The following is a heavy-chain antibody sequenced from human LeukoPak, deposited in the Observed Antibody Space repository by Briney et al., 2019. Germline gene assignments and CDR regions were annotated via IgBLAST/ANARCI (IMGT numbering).Heavy chain of an antibody. D-gene: IGHD4-17*01. J-gene: IGHJ4*02. V-gene: IGHV4-4*07. CDR1: GASFNSYY. Sequence: PSQTLSLACTVSGASFNSYYWSWLRQPAGKGLEWIVRIHTRGSADYSPSLQSRVIISINTSQKQFSLNLTSVTAADTAVYYCARDIVYLTDEDYGWGQGTLVTVSS. CDR3: ARDIVYLTDEDYG. CDR2: IHTRGSA.